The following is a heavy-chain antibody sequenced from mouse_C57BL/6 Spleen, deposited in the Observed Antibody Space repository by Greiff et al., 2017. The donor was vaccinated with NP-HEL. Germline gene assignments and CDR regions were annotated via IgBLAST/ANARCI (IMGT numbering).Heavy chain of an antibody. V-gene: IGHV5-17*01. CDR3: ARRDDYDPYFDY. CDR1: GFTFSDYG. D-gene: IGHD2-4*01. CDR2: ISSGSSTI. Sequence: EVHLVESGGGLVKPGGSLKLSCAASGFTFSDYGMHWVRQAPEKGLEWVAYISSGSSTIYYVDTVKGRFTISRDNAKNTLFLQMTSLRSEDTAMYYCARRDDYDPYFDYWGQGTTLTVSS. J-gene: IGHJ2*01.